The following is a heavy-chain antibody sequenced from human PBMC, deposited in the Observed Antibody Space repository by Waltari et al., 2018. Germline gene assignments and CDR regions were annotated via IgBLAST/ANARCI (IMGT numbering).Heavy chain of an antibody. J-gene: IGHJ5*02. D-gene: IGHD3-22*01. CDR1: GYTFTSYD. Sequence: QVQLVQSGAEVKKPGASVKVSCTASGYTFTSYDINWVRQATGPGLEWMGWISAYNGNTNYAQKLQGRVTMTTDTSTSTAYMELRSLRSDDTAVYYCARGLNYYDSSGYYGPFDPWGQGTLVTVSS. V-gene: IGHV1-18*01. CDR3: ARGLNYYDSSGYYGPFDP. CDR2: ISAYNGNT.